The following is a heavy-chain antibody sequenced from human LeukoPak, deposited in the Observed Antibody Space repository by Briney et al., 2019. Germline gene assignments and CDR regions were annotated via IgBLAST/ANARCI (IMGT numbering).Heavy chain of an antibody. CDR1: GGPISGHY. J-gene: IGHJ4*02. V-gene: IGHV4-59*11. CDR3: ARIRGYSYGSFDY. Sequence: SETLSLTCTVSGGPISGHYWSWIRQPPGKGLEWIGYMYYSGSTNYNPSLKSRVTISVDTSKNQFSLKLSSVTAADTAVYYCARIRGYSYGSFDYWGQGTLVTVSS. CDR2: MYYSGST. D-gene: IGHD5-18*01.